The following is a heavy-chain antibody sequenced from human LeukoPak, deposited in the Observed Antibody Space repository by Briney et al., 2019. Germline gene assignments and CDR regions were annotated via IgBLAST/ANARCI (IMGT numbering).Heavy chain of an antibody. CDR2: IYYSGST. Sequence: SETLSLTCTVSGGSISSSSYYWGWIRQPPGKGLEWIGSIYYSGSTYYNPSLKSRVTISVDTSKNQFSLKLSSVTAADTAVYYCARLVAADLPDYWGRGTLVTVSS. CDR1: GGSISSSSYY. V-gene: IGHV4-39*01. J-gene: IGHJ4*02. CDR3: ARLVAADLPDY. D-gene: IGHD6-13*01.